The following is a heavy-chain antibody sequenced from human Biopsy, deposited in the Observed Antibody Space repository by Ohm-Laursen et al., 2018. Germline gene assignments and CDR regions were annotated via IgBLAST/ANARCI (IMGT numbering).Heavy chain of an antibody. CDR2: IDYRGST. CDR3: ARVSRSIYDSTFDSFNI. Sequence: SDTLSLTCSVSGGSFSTYYWTWIRQPPGKGLEWIACIDYRGSTNYNPSLKSRVSISIDTSQNQLSLRLNSVTAADTAVYYCARVSRSIYDSTFDSFNIWGPGTMVTVSS. CDR1: GGSFSTYY. J-gene: IGHJ3*02. V-gene: IGHV4-59*07. D-gene: IGHD3-22*01.